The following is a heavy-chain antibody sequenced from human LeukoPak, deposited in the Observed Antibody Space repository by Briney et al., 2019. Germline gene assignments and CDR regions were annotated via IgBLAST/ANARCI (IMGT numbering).Heavy chain of an antibody. CDR2: ISAYNGNT. J-gene: IGHJ4*02. CDR3: ARDNVITPIDY. D-gene: IGHD3-16*01. CDR1: GYTFTSYG. Sequence: ASVKVSCKASGYTFTSYGTSWVRQAPGQGLEWMGWISAYNGNTNYAQKLQGRVTMTTDTYTSTAYMEKRSLRSDDAAVYYCARDNVITPIDYWGQGTLVTVSS. V-gene: IGHV1-18*04.